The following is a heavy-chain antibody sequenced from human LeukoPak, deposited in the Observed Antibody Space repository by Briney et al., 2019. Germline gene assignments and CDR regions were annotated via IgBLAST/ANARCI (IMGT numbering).Heavy chain of an antibody. J-gene: IGHJ4*02. CDR3: TRSGFGGGVHFDY. V-gene: IGHV1-8*01. Sequence: ASVNVSFKASGYTFTNYDINWVRQAAGQGLEWMGWMNPNSGDTDYVEKFQGRVTMTRDTSMNTAYMELSSLRSDDTAVYYCTRSGFGGGVHFDYWGQGTPVTVSS. CDR1: GYTFTNYD. CDR2: MNPNSGDT. D-gene: IGHD3-16*01.